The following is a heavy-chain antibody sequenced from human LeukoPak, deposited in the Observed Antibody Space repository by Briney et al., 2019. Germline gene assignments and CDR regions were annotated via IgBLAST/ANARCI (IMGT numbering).Heavy chain of an antibody. CDR1: GGSISSSSYY. D-gene: IGHD3-16*02. J-gene: IGHJ4*02. Sequence: SETLSLTCTVSGGSISSSSYYWGWIRQPPGKGLEWIGSIYYSGSTYYNPSLKSRVTISVDTSKNQFSLMLSSVTAADTAVYYCARVLKLSVDYDYVWGSYRSYYFDYWGQGTLVTVSS. CDR3: ARVLKLSVDYDYVWGSYRSYYFDY. CDR2: IYYSGST. V-gene: IGHV4-39*07.